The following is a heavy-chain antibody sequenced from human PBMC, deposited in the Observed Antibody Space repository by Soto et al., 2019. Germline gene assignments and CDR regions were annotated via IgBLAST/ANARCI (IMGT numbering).Heavy chain of an antibody. CDR2: IWYDGSQK. Sequence: GGSLRLSCAASGFNFSKFGMYWVRQAPGKGLEWAAVIWYDGSQKYYADSVKGRFTISRDNSNNTLYLQMNSLRAEDTAVYYCAKEVWGLYTFGRPLDNWGHGTLVTVSS. D-gene: IGHD1-26*01. V-gene: IGHV3-33*06. CDR3: AKEVWGLYTFGRPLDN. CDR1: GFNFSKFG. J-gene: IGHJ4*01.